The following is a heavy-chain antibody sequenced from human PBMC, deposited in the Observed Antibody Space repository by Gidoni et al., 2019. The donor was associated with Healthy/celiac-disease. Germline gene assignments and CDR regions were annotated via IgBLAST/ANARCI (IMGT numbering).Heavy chain of an antibody. CDR2: INAGNGNT. V-gene: IGHV1-3*01. CDR3: ARDPGYSSGWYHVDYYFDY. D-gene: IGHD6-19*01. J-gene: IGHJ4*02. CDR1: GYTFPSYA. Sequence: QVQLVQSGAEVKKPGASVKVSCKASGYTFPSYAMHWVRQAPGHKLEWMGWINAGNGNTKYSQKFQGRVTITRDTSASTAYMELSSLRSEDTAVYYCARDPGYSSGWYHVDYYFDYWGQGTLVTVSS.